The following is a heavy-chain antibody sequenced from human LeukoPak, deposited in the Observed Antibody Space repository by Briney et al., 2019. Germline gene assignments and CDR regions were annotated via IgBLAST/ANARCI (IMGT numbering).Heavy chain of an antibody. D-gene: IGHD3-22*01. V-gene: IGHV3-11*04. Sequence: PGGSLRLSCAASGFTFSDYYMSWIRQAPGKGLEWVSYISSSGSTIYYADSVKGRFTISRDNAKNSLYLQMDSLRAEDTAVYYCARDEADVVTAIPSPYDSSGYYYYYYMDVWGKGTTVTVSS. J-gene: IGHJ6*03. CDR1: GFTFSDYY. CDR3: ARDEADVVTAIPSPYDSSGYYYYYYMDV. CDR2: ISSSGSTI.